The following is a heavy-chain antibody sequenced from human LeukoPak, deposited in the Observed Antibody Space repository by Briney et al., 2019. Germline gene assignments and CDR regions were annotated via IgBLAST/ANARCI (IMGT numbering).Heavy chain of an antibody. V-gene: IGHV1-69*04. J-gene: IGHJ4*02. CDR1: VGTFSSYA. CDR2: IIPILGIA. CDR3: ARARGQWLAQPDY. D-gene: IGHD6-19*01. Sequence: SVKVSCKASVGTFSSYAISWVRQAPGQGREWMGRIIPILGIANYAQKFQGRVTITADKSTSTAYMELSSLRSEDTAVYYCARARGQWLAQPDYWGQGTLVTVSS.